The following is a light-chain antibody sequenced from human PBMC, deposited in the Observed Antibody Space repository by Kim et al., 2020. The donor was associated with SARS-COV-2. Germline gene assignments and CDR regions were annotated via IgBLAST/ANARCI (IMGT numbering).Light chain of an antibody. CDR1: SSDVGGHSV. CDR3: CSFVPGGTYV. CDR2: AAT. V-gene: IGLV2-23*01. J-gene: IGLJ1*01. Sequence: GQAITVSCTGTSSDVGGHSVVSWYQQHPGKAPRLIIHAATKRPSGVSDRFSGSKSGKTASLTISGLQTEDEADYHCCSFVPGGTYVFGAGTKVTVL.